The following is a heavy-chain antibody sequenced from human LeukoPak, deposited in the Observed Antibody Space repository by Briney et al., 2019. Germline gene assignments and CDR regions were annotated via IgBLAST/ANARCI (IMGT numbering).Heavy chain of an antibody. CDR1: GGSISSYY. CDR2: IFSSGTT. V-gene: IGHV4-4*07. J-gene: IGHJ4*02. D-gene: IGHD6-19*01. CDR3: ARGSSGWFSIDY. Sequence: SETLSLTCTVSGGSISSYYWSWIRQPAGKGLEWIGRIFSSGTTNYNPPSKSRVTMSVDTSKNQFSLNLNSLTAADTAVYYCARGSSGWFSIDYWGQGILVTVSS.